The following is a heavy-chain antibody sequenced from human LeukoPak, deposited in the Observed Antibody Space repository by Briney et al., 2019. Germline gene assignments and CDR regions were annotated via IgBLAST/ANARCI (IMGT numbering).Heavy chain of an antibody. Sequence: GGCLSLSCAASGFTFSSYLIHWVRQAPGKGLVWVSHINLDGSFTNYADSVKGRFTISRDNAKNSLYLQMNSLKGDDTAVYYCARGHYGLTISGQGTTVAVSS. J-gene: IGHJ6*02. V-gene: IGHV3-74*01. CDR1: GFTFSSYL. CDR2: INLDGSFT. CDR3: ARGHYGLTI.